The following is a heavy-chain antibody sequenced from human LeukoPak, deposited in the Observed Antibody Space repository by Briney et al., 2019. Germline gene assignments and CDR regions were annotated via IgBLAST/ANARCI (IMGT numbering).Heavy chain of an antibody. V-gene: IGHV3-23*01. Sequence: GGSLRLSCAASGFTFSSYSMNWVRQAPGKGLEWVSAISGSGGSTYYADSVKGRFTISRDNSKNTLYLQMNSLRAEDTAVYYCAKGAAVAGTLDGGRPYYFDYWGQGTLVTVSS. D-gene: IGHD6-19*01. CDR2: ISGSGGST. CDR1: GFTFSSYS. J-gene: IGHJ4*02. CDR3: AKGAAVAGTLDGGRPYYFDY.